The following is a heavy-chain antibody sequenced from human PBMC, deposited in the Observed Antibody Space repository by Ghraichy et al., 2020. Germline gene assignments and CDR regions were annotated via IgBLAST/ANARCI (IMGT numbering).Heavy chain of an antibody. CDR1: GGSVNSSNYY. D-gene: IGHD1-26*01. CDR2: FYLTGNT. Sequence: SETLSLTCIVSGGSVNSSNYYWSWIRQPPGQGLEWIAIFYLTGNTYYNPSLKRRVTMSMDRSKNQFSLRLTSVTAADTAVYYCARGWLLSRGCYPSAFDFWGQGTIITVSS. CDR3: ARGWLLSRGCYPSAFDF. J-gene: IGHJ3*01. V-gene: IGHV4-39*07.